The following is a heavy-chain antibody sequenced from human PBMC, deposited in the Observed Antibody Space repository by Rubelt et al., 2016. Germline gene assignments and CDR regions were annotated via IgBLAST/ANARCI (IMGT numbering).Heavy chain of an antibody. CDR3: AREIRGYCDY. CDR1: GYTFTSYG. V-gene: IGHV1-18*01. CDR2: ISAYNGNP. J-gene: IGHJ4*02. Sequence: QVQLVQSGAEVKKPGASVKVSCKASGYTFTSYGISWVRQAPGQGLEWMGWISAYNGNPKCGPKLQGVGTMTTGTCTSTAYMELRSRRSDDTAVDYWAREIRGYCDYWGQGTLVTVSS.